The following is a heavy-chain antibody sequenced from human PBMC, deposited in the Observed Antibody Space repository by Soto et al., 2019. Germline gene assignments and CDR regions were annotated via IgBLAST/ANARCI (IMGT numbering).Heavy chain of an antibody. V-gene: IGHV4-61*01. CDR2: IYYTGST. D-gene: IGHD3-22*01. Sequence: SEIRSLTNSVFWGSIDNHTWRSYSRSWIRQTPGKELEWIGYIYYTGSTNYNPSLKSRVTILEDTSKKQFSLKLSSVTAADTAVYYCARGRYYDTTGYPTFDFWGQGSLVTVPS. CDR3: ARGRYYDTTGYPTFDF. J-gene: IGHJ4*02. CDR1: WGSIDNHTWRSYS.